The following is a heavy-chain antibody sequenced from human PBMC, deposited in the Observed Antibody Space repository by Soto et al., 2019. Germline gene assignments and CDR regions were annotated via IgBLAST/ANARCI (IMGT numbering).Heavy chain of an antibody. CDR1: GVSVSTGGYF. Sequence: PSETLSLTCTVSGVSVSTGGYFWTWIRQHPGKGLEWIGNIYYSGMTYYNPSLRGRVSISLDPSESQFSLKLNSVTAADTAVYYCARDSSGPGYSYGKFDYWGQGALVTSPQ. V-gene: IGHV4-31*03. CDR3: ARDSSGPGYSYGKFDY. CDR2: IYYSGMT. J-gene: IGHJ4*02. D-gene: IGHD5-18*01.